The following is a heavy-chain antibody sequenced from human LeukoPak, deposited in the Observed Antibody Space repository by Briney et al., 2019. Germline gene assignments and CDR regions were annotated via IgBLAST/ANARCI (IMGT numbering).Heavy chain of an antibody. CDR1: GGSISSGGYY. V-gene: IGHV4-31*03. J-gene: IGHJ4*02. Sequence: SETLSLTCTVSGGSISSGGYYWSWIRQHPGKGLEWIGYIYYSGSTYYNPSLKSRVTISVDTSKNQFSLKLSSVTAADTAVYYCAREGHYYGSGSHYYFDYWGQGTLVTVSS. CDR2: IYYSGST. CDR3: AREGHYYGSGSHYYFDY. D-gene: IGHD3-10*01.